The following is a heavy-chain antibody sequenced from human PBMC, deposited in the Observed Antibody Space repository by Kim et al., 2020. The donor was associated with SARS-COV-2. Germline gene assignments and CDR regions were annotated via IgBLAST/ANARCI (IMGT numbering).Heavy chain of an antibody. CDR1: GFTFSSNW. Sequence: GGSLRLSCAASGFTFSSNWMSWVRQAPGKGLEWVAKIKEDGSERYYVSSVEGRFTISRDNAKNSLYLQMNGLRAEDTGVYYCARDRSYSLDYWGQGTLVTVSS. CDR2: IKEDGSER. V-gene: IGHV3-7*01. J-gene: IGHJ4*02. CDR3: ARDRSYSLDY. D-gene: IGHD1-26*01.